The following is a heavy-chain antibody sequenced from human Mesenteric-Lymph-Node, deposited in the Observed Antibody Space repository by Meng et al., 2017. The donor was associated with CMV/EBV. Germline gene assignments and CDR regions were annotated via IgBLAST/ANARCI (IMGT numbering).Heavy chain of an antibody. CDR2: ISSSGSTI. D-gene: IGHD3-3*01. CDR1: GFTFSSYG. Sequence: GESLKISCAASGFTFSSYGMHWVRQAPGKGLEWVSYISSSGSTISYADSVKGRFTISRDNAKNSLFLQMNSLRAEDTAVYYCAREGLFGVDRRLDYWGQGTLVTVSS. V-gene: IGHV3-48*04. J-gene: IGHJ4*02. CDR3: AREGLFGVDRRLDY.